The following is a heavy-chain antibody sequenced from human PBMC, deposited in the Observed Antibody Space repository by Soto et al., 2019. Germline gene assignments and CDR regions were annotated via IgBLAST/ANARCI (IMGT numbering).Heavy chain of an antibody. J-gene: IGHJ6*03. D-gene: IGHD3-3*01. CDR2: ISSSGSTI. Sequence: GGSLRLSCAASGFTFSDYYMSWIRQAPGKGLEWVSYISSSGSTIYYADSVKGRFTISRDNAKNSLYLQMNSLRAEDMAVYYCARARITPYYDFWSGYYPPYYYMDVWGKGTTVTVSS. CDR3: ARARITPYYDFWSGYYPPYYYMDV. CDR1: GFTFSDYY. V-gene: IGHV3-11*01.